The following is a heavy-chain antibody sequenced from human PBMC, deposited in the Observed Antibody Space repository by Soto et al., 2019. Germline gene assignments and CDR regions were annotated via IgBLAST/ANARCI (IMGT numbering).Heavy chain of an antibody. CDR2: ISDTGAIT. CDR1: GFTFNNYA. J-gene: IGHJ6*04. Sequence: GGSLRLSCAASGFTFNNYAMNWVRQAPGKGLEWVSGISDTGAITYYADSMKGRFTISRDNSKNTLYLHMSSVRAEDTAVYYCATGPHQAMLKYYGMDVGGRGTSVTVSS. D-gene: IGHD2-2*01. CDR3: ATGPHQAMLKYYGMDV. V-gene: IGHV3-23*01.